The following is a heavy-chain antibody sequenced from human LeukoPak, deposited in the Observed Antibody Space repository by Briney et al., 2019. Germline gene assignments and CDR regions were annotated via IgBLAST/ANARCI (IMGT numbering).Heavy chain of an antibody. CDR3: ARDIAVADWGAFDI. D-gene: IGHD6-19*01. CDR2: ISSSSSYI. CDR1: GFTFSSYS. Sequence: GGSLRLSCAASGFTFSSYSMNWVRQAPGKGLEWVSSISSSSSYIYYADSVKGRFTISTDNAKNSLYLQMNSLRAEDTAVYYCARDIAVADWGAFDIWGQGTMVTVSS. V-gene: IGHV3-21*01. J-gene: IGHJ3*02.